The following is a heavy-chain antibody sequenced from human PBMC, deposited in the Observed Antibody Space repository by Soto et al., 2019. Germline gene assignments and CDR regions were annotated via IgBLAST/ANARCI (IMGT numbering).Heavy chain of an antibody. CDR2: IYYSGST. Sequence: SETLSLTCTVSGGSISSGDYYWTWIRQPPGKGLEWIGYIYYSGSTYYNPSRKSRVTISVDTSKNQFSLKLSSVTAAATAVYYCARARLAARLHWFDPWGQGTLVTVSS. D-gene: IGHD6-6*01. V-gene: IGHV4-30-4*01. CDR3: ARARLAARLHWFDP. CDR1: GGSISSGDYY. J-gene: IGHJ5*02.